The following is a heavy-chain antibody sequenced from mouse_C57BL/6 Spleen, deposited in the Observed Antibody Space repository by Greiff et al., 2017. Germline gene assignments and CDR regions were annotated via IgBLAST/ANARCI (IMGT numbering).Heavy chain of an antibody. Sequence: QVQLKQSGPELVKPGASVKISCKASGYSFTSYYIHWVKQRPGQGLEWIGWIYPGSGNTKYNEKFKGKATLTADTSSSTAYMQLSSLTSEDSAVYYCARDYDPYYAMDYWGQGTSVTVSS. CDR2: IYPGSGNT. D-gene: IGHD2-4*01. J-gene: IGHJ4*01. CDR3: ARDYDPYYAMDY. CDR1: GYSFTSYY. V-gene: IGHV1-66*01.